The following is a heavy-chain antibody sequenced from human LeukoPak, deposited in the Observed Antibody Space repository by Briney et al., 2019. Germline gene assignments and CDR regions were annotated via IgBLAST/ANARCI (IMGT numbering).Heavy chain of an antibody. CDR3: ARMFRGSYFHFDY. D-gene: IGHD1-26*01. CDR1: GFTFSTYA. CDR2: IKQDGSEK. V-gene: IGHV3-7*01. Sequence: GGSLRLSCAASGFTFSTYAMSWVRQAPGKGLEWVANIKQDGSEKYYVDSVKGRFTISRDNAKNSLYLHMNSLRAEDTAVYYCARMFRGSYFHFDYWGQGTLVTVSS. J-gene: IGHJ4*02.